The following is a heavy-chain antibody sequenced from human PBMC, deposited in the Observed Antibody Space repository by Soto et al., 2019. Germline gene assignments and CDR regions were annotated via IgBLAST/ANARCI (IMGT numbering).Heavy chain of an antibody. V-gene: IGHV1-69*13. D-gene: IGHD2-15*01. Sequence: SVKVSCKASGGTFSSYAISWVRQAPGQGLEWMGGIIPIFGTANYAQKFQGRVTITADESTSTAYMELSSLRSEDTAVYYCARVTSPVDNWFDHWGQATLVTVSS. CDR3: ARVTSPVDNWFDH. CDR2: IIPIFGTA. CDR1: GGTFSSYA. J-gene: IGHJ5*02.